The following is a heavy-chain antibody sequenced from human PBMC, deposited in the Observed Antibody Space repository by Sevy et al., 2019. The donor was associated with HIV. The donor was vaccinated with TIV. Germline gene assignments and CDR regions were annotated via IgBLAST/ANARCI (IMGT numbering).Heavy chain of an antibody. Sequence: GGSLRLSCAASGFTFSGSAMHWVRQASGKGLEWVGRIRSKANSYATAYAASVKSRFTISRDDSKNTPYLQMNSLKTEDTAVYYCTRLRVAGSSWYGVRGWFDPWGQGTLVTVSS. V-gene: IGHV3-73*01. J-gene: IGHJ5*02. CDR2: IRSKANSYAT. CDR1: GFTFSGSA. CDR3: TRLRVAGSSWYGVRGWFDP. D-gene: IGHD6-13*01.